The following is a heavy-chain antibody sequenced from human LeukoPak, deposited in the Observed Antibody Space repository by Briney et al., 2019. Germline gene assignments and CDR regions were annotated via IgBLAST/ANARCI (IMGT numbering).Heavy chain of an antibody. CDR1: GYTFTSYY. J-gene: IGHJ4*02. CDR2: INPSGGST. Sequence: ASVKVSCKASGYTFTSYYMHWVRQAPGQGLEWMGIINPSGGSTSYAQKFQGRVTMTRNTSISTAYMELSSLRSEDTAVYYCARGAGAKGFDYWGQGTLVTVSS. V-gene: IGHV1-46*01. D-gene: IGHD1-26*01. CDR3: ARGAGAKGFDY.